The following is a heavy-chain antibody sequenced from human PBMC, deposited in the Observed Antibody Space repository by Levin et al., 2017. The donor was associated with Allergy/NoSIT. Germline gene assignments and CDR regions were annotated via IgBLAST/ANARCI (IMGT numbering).Heavy chain of an antibody. CDR2: MNPDSGNI. CDR1: GYTFSDYD. D-gene: IGHD3-22*01. J-gene: IGHJ4*02. CDR3: ARGRYYDSTGYSVFTY. Sequence: ASVKVSCKASGYTFSDYDINRVRQAPGQGLEWMGWMNPDSGNIGYAQKFQGRVALTRDTSMNTAYMELSSLGSDDTAVYYCARGRYYDSTGYSVFTYWGQGTLVTVSS. V-gene: IGHV1-8*01.